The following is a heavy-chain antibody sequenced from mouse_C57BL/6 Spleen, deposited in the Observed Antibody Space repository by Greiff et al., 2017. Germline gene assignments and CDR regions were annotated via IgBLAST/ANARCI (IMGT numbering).Heavy chain of an antibody. CDR1: GYTFTSYW. D-gene: IGHD2-2*01. V-gene: IGHV1-69*01. Sequence: QVQLKQPGAELVMPGASVKLSCKASGYTFTSYWMHWVKQRPGQGLEWIGEIDSSDSYTNYNQKFKGKSTLTVDKSYSKAYMQLSSLTSEDTAVYYCARGMVTSYFDDWGQGTTLTVSS. J-gene: IGHJ2*01. CDR2: IDSSDSYT. CDR3: ARGMVTSYFDD.